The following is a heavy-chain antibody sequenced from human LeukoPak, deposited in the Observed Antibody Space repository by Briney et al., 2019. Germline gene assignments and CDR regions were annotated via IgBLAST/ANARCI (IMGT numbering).Heavy chain of an antibody. CDR3: ARELRYCSSTSCSNWFDP. CDR2: INPNSGGT. V-gene: IGHV1-2*02. D-gene: IGHD2-2*01. J-gene: IGHJ5*02. CDR1: GYTFTGYY. Sequence: GASVKVSCKASGYTFTGYYMHWVRQAPGQGLEGMGWINPNSGGTNYAQKFQGRVTMTRDTSISTAYMELSRLRSDDTAVYYCARELRYCSSTSCSNWFDPWGQGTLVTVSS.